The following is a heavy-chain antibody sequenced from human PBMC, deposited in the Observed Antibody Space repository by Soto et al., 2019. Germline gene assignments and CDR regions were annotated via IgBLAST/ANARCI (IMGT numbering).Heavy chain of an antibody. CDR1: GYTFTDFS. Sequence: GASVKVSCKASGYTFTDFSIHWVRQAPRQGLEWVGWINPDSGETTSSQNFQGRVTVTRDTSATTVYMELSSLTSEDTAMYYCARDRWLTTRDFDYWGEGTLVTVSS. V-gene: IGHV1-3*01. J-gene: IGHJ4*02. CDR3: ARDRWLTTRDFDY. CDR2: INPDSGET. D-gene: IGHD6-19*01.